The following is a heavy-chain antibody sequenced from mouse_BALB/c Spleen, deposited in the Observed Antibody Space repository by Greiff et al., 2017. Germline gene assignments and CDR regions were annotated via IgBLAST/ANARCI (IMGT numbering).Heavy chain of an antibody. Sequence: DVMLVESGGGLVQPGGSRKLSCAASGFTFSDYGMAWVRQAPGKGPEWVAFISNLAYSIYYADTVTGRFTISRENAKNTLYLEMSSLRSEDTAMYYCARDHGRLEAMDYWGQGTSVTVSS. V-gene: IGHV5-15*02. CDR1: GFTFSDYG. J-gene: IGHJ4*01. CDR2: ISNLAYSI. CDR3: ARDHGRLEAMDY. D-gene: IGHD6-1*01.